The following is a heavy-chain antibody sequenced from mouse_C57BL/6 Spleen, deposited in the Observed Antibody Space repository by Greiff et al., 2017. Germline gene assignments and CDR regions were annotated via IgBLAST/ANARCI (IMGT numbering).Heavy chain of an antibody. CDR2: IYPRDGST. J-gene: IGHJ3*01. V-gene: IGHV1-85*01. CDR1: GYTFTSYD. Sequence: VKVVESGPELVKPGASVKLSCKASGYTFTSYDINWVKQRPGQGLEWIGWIYPRDGSTKYNEKFKGKATLTVDTSSSTAYMELHSLTSEDSAVYFCGRGVPGFAYWGQGTLVTVSA. CDR3: GRGVPGFAY. D-gene: IGHD2-14*01.